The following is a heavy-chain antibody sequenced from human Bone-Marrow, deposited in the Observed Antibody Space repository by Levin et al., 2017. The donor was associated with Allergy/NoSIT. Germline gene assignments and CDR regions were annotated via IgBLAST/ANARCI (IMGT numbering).Heavy chain of an antibody. V-gene: IGHV4-61*01. CDR1: SGPVHSANFY. J-gene: IGHJ4*02. CDR2: VYYSGRT. Sequence: SPTLSLPCTVSSGPVHSANFYWTWIRQPPGRGLEWIGFVYYSGRTTYNPSLKSRVTITIDTSKNQFSLNLTSVTAADTAVYYCARDKDFGIAARAFDSWGQGTLVTVSS. CDR3: ARDKDFGIAARAFDS. D-gene: IGHD6-6*01.